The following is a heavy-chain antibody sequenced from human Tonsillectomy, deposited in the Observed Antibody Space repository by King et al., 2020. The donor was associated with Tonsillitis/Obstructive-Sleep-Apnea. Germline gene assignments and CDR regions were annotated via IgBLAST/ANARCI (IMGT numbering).Heavy chain of an antibody. CDR3: ARHGDYDFWSGYPDY. J-gene: IGHJ4*02. V-gene: IGHV4-39*01. CDR2: SYYSGSI. D-gene: IGHD3-3*01. CDR1: GGFISSSSDY. Sequence: QLQESGPGLVKPSETLSLTCTVSGGFISSSSDYWGWIRQPPGKWLEWLGSSYYSGSIYYNPSLKSRVTISVDTSKNQFSLKLSSVTAADTAVYYCARHGDYDFWSGYPDYWGQGTLVTVSS.